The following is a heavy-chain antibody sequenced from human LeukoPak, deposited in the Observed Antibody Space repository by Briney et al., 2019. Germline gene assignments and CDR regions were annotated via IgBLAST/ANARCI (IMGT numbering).Heavy chain of an antibody. CDR3: AKDPSNNDILTGYFDY. CDR2: ISYGGSNK. CDR1: GFTFSSYA. D-gene: IGHD3-9*01. Sequence: PGRSLRLSCAASGFTFSSYAMHWVRQAPGKGLEWVAVISYGGSNKYYADSVKGRFTISRDNSKNTLYLQMNSLRAEDTAVYYCAKDPSNNDILTGYFDYWGQGTLVTVSS. J-gene: IGHJ4*02. V-gene: IGHV3-30*07.